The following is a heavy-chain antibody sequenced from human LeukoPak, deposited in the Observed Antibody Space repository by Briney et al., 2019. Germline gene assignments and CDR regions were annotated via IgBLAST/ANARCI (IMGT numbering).Heavy chain of an antibody. CDR2: IRYDGSNK. CDR3: AKDETTYYYDSSGSDY. J-gene: IGHJ4*02. CDR1: GFTFSSYG. V-gene: IGHV3-30*02. Sequence: GGSLRLSCAASGFTFSSYGMHWVRQAPGKGLEWVAFIRYDGSNKYYADSVKGRFTISRDNSKNTLYLQMNSLRAEDTAVYYCAKDETTYYYDSSGSDYWGQGTLVTVSS. D-gene: IGHD3-22*01.